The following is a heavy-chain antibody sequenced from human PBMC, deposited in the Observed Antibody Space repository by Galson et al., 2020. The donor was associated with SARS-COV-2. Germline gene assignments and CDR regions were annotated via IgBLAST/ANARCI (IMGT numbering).Heavy chain of an antibody. V-gene: IGHV3-48*02. CDR2: ISSSSTTI. Sequence: GESLKISCAASGFTFSSYSMNWVRQAPGKGLEWVSYISSSSTTIYNADSVKGRFTISRDNAKNSLYLQMNSLGDEDTAVYYCARDHLAYGDGMLYYYYGMDVWGQGTTVTVSS. D-gene: IGHD4-17*01. CDR3: ARDHLAYGDGMLYYYYGMDV. CDR1: GFTFSSYS. J-gene: IGHJ6*02.